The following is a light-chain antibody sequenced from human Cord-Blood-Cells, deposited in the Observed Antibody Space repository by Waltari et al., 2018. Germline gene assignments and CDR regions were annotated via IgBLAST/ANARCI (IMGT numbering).Light chain of an antibody. CDR1: QSVSSSY. V-gene: IGKV3-20*01. CDR2: GAS. J-gene: IGKJ3*01. Sequence: EIVLTQSPGTLSLSPGERATLSCRASQSVSSSYLAWYQQKPGPAPRLLIYGASSMATGIPDRFSGSGSGTDFTLTISRLEPEDFAVYYCQQYGSSPVTFGPGTKVDIK. CDR3: QQYGSSPVT.